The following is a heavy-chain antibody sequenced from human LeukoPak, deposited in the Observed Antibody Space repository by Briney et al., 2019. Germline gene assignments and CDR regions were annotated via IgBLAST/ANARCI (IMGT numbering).Heavy chain of an antibody. CDR2: IYYSGTT. V-gene: IGHV4-59*01. D-gene: IGHD3-10*01. CDR3: VRGPYGSSISNWFDP. J-gene: IGHJ5*02. Sequence: SETLSLTCTVSGGSISNYYWNWIRQPPGKGLEWIGYIYYSGTTNYNPSLKSRVSMSVDTPNKQFSLNLRSVTAADTAVYYCVRGPYGSSISNWFDPWGQGLLVTVSS. CDR1: GGSISNYY.